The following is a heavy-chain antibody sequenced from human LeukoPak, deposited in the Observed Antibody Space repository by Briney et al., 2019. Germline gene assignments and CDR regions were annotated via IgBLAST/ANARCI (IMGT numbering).Heavy chain of an antibody. D-gene: IGHD3-9*01. V-gene: IGHV3-66*01. CDR3: ARDPGYFGPPGGKY. CDR2: ISSSGSA. J-gene: IGHJ4*02. CDR1: GFTVSSSY. Sequence: GGSLRLSCAASGFTVSSSYMTWGRQALRKGLEWVSVISSSGSANYAYSVKGRFIISRYNAKTTLYVHMNSLRAEDTAVYYCARDPGYFGPPGGKYWGQGTLVTVSS.